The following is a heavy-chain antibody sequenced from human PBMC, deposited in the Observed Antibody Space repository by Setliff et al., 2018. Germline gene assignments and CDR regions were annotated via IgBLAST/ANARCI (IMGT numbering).Heavy chain of an antibody. D-gene: IGHD6-13*01. V-gene: IGHV4-30-4*01. Sequence: SETLSLTCTVSGGSIRSGNDLWSCLRQSPGKGLEWIAYISAYTGRAYYNPSLQSRAALSADTSKSQFSLRLTFVTAADTAVYYWAREVIEPVYSEAFDIWVKGGWSPSPQ. CDR2: ISAYTGRA. J-gene: IGHJ3*02. CDR3: AREVIEPVYSEAFDI. CDR1: GGSIRSGNDL.